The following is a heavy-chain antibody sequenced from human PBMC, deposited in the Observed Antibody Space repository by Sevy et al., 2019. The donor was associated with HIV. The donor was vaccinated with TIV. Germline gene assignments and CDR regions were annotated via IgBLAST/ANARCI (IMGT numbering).Heavy chain of an antibody. CDR1: GFSLNNYW. CDR3: VRAIAKDGSF. D-gene: IGHD6-13*01. J-gene: IGHJ4*02. CDR2: INQDGSVK. V-gene: IGHV3-7*01. Sequence: GGSLRLSCVASGFSLNNYWMNWVRQAPGKGLEWVANINQDGSVKYYVDSVRVRFTIPRDNARNLVFLQRSSLRVDDSALYYCVRAIAKDGSFWGQGTLVTVSS.